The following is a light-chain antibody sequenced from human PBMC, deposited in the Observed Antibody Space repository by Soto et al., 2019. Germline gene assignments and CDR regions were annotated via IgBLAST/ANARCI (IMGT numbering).Light chain of an antibody. V-gene: IGKV4-1*01. J-gene: IGKJ1*01. CDR2: WAS. CDR1: QSVLYSSNNKNY. CDR3: QQYFRPWT. Sequence: DIVMTQSPDSLAVSLGERATINCKSSQSVLYSSNNKNYLAWYQQKPGQPPKLPIYWASTRESGVPDRFSGRGSGTDFTLTISSLQAEDVAVYYCQQYFRPWTFGQGTKVEIK.